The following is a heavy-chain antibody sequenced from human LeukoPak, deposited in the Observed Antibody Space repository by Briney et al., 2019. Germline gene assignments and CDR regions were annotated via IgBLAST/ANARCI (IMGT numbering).Heavy chain of an antibody. CDR1: GFTFSSYG. V-gene: IGHV3-30*18. D-gene: IGHD2-2*01. J-gene: IGHJ5*02. CDR2: ISHDGSRR. CDR3: AKEVVDP. Sequence: GGSLRLSCAASGFTFSSYGMHWVRQAPGKGLEWVAVISHDGSRRNYADSVEGRLTISRDNSKNTLYLQMNSLRAEDTAVYYCAKEVVDPWGQGTLV.